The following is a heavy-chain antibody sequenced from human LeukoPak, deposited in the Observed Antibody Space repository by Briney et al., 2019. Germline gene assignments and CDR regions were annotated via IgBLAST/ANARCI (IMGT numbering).Heavy chain of an antibody. CDR2: ISAYNGHT. CDR1: GYTFSTYG. Sequence: ASVKVSCKASGYTFSTYGINWVRQAPGQGLEWMGWISAYNGHTIYAQMLQGRVTMTTSTSTSTAYMELRGLRSDDTAVYYCARRVAVARRDAFDIWGQGTMVTVSS. J-gene: IGHJ3*02. D-gene: IGHD6-19*01. CDR3: ARRVAVARRDAFDI. V-gene: IGHV1-18*01.